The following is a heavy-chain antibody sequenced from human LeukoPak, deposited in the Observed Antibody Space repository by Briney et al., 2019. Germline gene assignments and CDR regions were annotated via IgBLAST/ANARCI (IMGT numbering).Heavy chain of an antibody. Sequence: ASVKVSCKASGGTFSSYAISWVRQAPGQGLEWMGGIIPIFGTANYAQKFQGRVTITTDESTSTAYMELSSLRSEDTAVYYCARGGPLNDDAFKGAKYYFDYWGQGTLVTVSS. CDR2: IIPIFGTA. V-gene: IGHV1-69*05. CDR3: ARGGPLNDDAFKGAKYYFDY. D-gene: IGHD1-1*01. CDR1: GGTFSSYA. J-gene: IGHJ4*02.